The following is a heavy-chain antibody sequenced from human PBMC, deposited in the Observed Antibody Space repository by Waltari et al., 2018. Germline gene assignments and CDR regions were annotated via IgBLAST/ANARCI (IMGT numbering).Heavy chain of an antibody. J-gene: IGHJ6*02. Sequence: QVQLVQSGAEVKKPGSSVKVSCKASGGTFSSYAISWVRQAPGQGLEWMGGIIPIFGTANDAQKFQGRVTITADESTSTAYMELSSLRSEDTAVYYCARERVEMATMIYYGMDVWGQGTTVTVSS. D-gene: IGHD5-12*01. CDR1: GGTFSSYA. CDR2: IIPIFGTA. V-gene: IGHV1-69*13. CDR3: ARERVEMATMIYYGMDV.